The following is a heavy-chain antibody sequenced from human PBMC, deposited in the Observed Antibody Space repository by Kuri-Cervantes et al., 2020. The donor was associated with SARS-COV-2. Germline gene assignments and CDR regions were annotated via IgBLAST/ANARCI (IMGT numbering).Heavy chain of an antibody. CDR1: GDFISNYF. CDR3: ARRLSTSFGLGSVGYFDY. CDR2: FSYGAST. J-gene: IGHJ4*02. D-gene: IGHD2-2*01. Sequence: SETLSLTCTVSGDFISNYFWTWIRQPPGKGLEWIGYFSYGASTDYNPSLKSRVTISVDTSTNQISLRLTSVTAADTAVYYCARRLSTSFGLGSVGYFDYWGQGTLVTVSS. V-gene: IGHV4-59*08.